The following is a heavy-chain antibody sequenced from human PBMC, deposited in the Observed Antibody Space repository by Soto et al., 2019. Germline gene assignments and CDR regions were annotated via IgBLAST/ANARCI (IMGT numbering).Heavy chain of an antibody. CDR1: GYTFTSYG. CDR2: ISAYNGNT. D-gene: IGHD2-2*01. CDR3: ARGQGYCSSTSCYGLAFDI. Sequence: QVQLVQSGAEVKKPGASVKVSCKASGYTFTSYGISWVRQAPGHGLEWMGWISAYNGNTNYAQKLQGRVTMTTDTSTSTAYMELRSLRSDDTAVYYCARGQGYCSSTSCYGLAFDIWGQGTMVTVSS. V-gene: IGHV1-18*01. J-gene: IGHJ3*02.